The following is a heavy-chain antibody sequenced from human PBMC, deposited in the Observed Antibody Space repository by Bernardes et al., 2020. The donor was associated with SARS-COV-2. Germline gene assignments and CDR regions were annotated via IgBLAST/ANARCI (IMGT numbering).Heavy chain of an antibody. CDR2: LSNSGRT. D-gene: IGHD2-15*01. V-gene: IGHV4-31*03. J-gene: IGHJ5*02. CDR3: ARDPLGGRDP. CDR1: GGSIRRGTYY. Sequence: SDTLALTCTVSGGSIRRGTYYWSWIPQHPGKGLEWIGYLSNSGRTYYNPSLKGRVTISLDTSKNQFLLKLNSLTAADTAVYFCARDPLGGRDPWGQGTLVTVSS.